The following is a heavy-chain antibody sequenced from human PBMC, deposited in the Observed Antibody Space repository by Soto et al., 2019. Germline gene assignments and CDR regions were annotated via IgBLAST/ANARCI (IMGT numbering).Heavy chain of an antibody. J-gene: IGHJ3*02. D-gene: IGHD3-9*01. CDR2: IRSKTNSYAT. V-gene: IGHV3-73*01. CDR3: TRVRYFDYDAFDI. CDR1: GFTFSAFA. Sequence: EVQLVESGGGLVQPGGSLKLSCAASGFTFSAFAMHWVRQASGKGLEWVGRIRSKTNSYATAYAASVKARFTISRDDSQNTAYLPMHRLKTGDTAVYYCTRVRYFDYDAFDIWGQGTMVTVSS.